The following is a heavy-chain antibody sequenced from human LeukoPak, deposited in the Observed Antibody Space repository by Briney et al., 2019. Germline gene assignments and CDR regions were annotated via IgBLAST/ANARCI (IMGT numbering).Heavy chain of an antibody. Sequence: GGSLRLSCAASGFTFSSYEMNWVRQARGKGVEGVSYISSSGSTIYYADSVKGRFTISRDNAKNSLYLQMNSLRAEDTAVYYCARDQYDFWSGYYGMDVWGQGTTVTVSS. CDR1: GFTFSSYE. V-gene: IGHV3-48*03. CDR2: ISSSGSTI. D-gene: IGHD3-3*01. J-gene: IGHJ6*02. CDR3: ARDQYDFWSGYYGMDV.